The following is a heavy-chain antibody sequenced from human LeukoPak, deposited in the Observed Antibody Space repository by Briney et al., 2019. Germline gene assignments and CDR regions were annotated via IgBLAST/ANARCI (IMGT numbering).Heavy chain of an antibody. CDR2: ISGSGGST. V-gene: IGHV3-23*01. CDR1: GFTFSSYA. J-gene: IGHJ4*02. Sequence: GGSLRLTCAASGFTFSSYAMSWVRQAPGKGLEWVSAISGSGGSTYYADSVKGRFTIYRDNSKNTLYLQMNSLRAEDTAVYYCAKHTAMALFDYWGQGTLVTVSS. CDR3: AKHTAMALFDY. D-gene: IGHD5-18*01.